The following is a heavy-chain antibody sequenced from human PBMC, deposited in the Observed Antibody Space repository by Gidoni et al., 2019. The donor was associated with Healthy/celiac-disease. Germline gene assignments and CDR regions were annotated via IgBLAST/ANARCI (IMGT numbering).Heavy chain of an antibody. CDR2: IYYSGST. D-gene: IGHD3-16*02. Sequence: QVQLQESGPGLVKPSETLSLTCTVSGGSISSYYWSWIRQPPGKGLEWIGYIYYSGSTNYNPSRKSRVTISVDTSKNQFSLKLSSVTAADTAVYYCARSPYYDYIWGSYHNYYYYGMDVWGQGTTVTVSS. CDR1: GGSISSYY. CDR3: ARSPYYDYIWGSYHNYYYYGMDV. J-gene: IGHJ6*02. V-gene: IGHV4-59*01.